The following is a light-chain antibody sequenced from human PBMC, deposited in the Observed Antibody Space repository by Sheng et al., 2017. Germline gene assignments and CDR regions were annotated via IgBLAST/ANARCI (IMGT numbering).Light chain of an antibody. CDR2: DAS. V-gene: IGKV3-11*01. Sequence: EIVLTQSPGTLSLSPGERATLSCRASQSVSNNYLAWYQQKPGQAPRLLIYDASNRATGIPARFSASGSGTDFTLTISSLEPEDFAVYYCQQRSSWVSFGGGTKVEIK. J-gene: IGKJ4*01. CDR3: QQRSSWVS. CDR1: QSVSNNY.